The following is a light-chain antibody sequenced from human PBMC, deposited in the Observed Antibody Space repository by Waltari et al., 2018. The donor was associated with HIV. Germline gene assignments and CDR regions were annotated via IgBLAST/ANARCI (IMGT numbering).Light chain of an antibody. CDR3: AAWDDGVNGWV. Sequence: QSVLTQSPSASGTPGQRVTISCSGSSSNIAANTVSWYQQFPGTAPKLLIHSNNQRPPGVTDRFSGTKSGTAASLAISGLQSEDAADYYCAAWDDGVNGWVFGGGTKLTVL. CDR2: SNN. J-gene: IGLJ3*02. V-gene: IGLV1-44*01. CDR1: SSNIAANT.